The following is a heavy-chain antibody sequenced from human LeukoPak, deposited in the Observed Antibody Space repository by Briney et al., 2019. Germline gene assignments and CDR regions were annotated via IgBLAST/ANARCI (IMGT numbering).Heavy chain of an antibody. D-gene: IGHD3-10*01. V-gene: IGHV1-69*06. CDR2: IIPIFGTA. Sequence: GSSVKVSCKASGGTFSSYAISWVRQAPGQGLEWMGGIIPIFGTANYAQKFQGRVTITADKSTSTAYMELSSLRSEDTAVYYCARGERSYYGSGSPNWFDPWGQGTLVTVSS. CDR1: GGTFSSYA. J-gene: IGHJ5*02. CDR3: ARGERSYYGSGSPNWFDP.